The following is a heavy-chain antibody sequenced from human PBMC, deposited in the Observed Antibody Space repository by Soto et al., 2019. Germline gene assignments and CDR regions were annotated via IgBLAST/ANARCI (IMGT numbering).Heavy chain of an antibody. J-gene: IGHJ3*02. V-gene: IGHV3-23*01. CDR3: TKDATFFNGDGDPFDM. CDR2: VGGSDDEK. CDR1: GFTFSDYA. D-gene: IGHD4-17*01. Sequence: EVQLLESGGGVVQPGGSLRLSCAASGFTFSDYAMSWVRQTPGKGLQWVSGVGGSDDEKHYADSVRGLFSTSRDNAKSTLYLRMNSLRPDDTAIYYRTKDATFFNGDGDPFDMGGQGTEITVSS.